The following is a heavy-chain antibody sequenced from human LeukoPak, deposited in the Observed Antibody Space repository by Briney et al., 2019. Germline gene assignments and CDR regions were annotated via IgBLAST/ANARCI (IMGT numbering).Heavy chain of an antibody. J-gene: IGHJ4*02. Sequence: GGSLRLSCAASGFTFSTYWMHWVRQAPGKGLVWVSRNSGDGTTTSYADSVKGRFTISRDNAKSTLYLQMNSLRAEDAAVYYCARVLYNWNDCLDYWGQGTLVTVSS. CDR2: NSGDGTTT. V-gene: IGHV3-74*01. CDR1: GFTFSTYW. CDR3: ARVLYNWNDCLDY. D-gene: IGHD1-20*01.